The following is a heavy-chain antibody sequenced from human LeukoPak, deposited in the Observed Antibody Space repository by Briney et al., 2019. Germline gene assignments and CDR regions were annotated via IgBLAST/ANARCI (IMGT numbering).Heavy chain of an antibody. CDR2: ISSSNSAI. CDR3: ARSAYVFVDAFDI. J-gene: IGHJ3*02. V-gene: IGHV3-48*02. Sequence: GGSLRLSCAASGFVFSTYSMNWVRQAPGKGLEWVSYISSSNSAIYYADSVRGRFTISRDNAKNSLYLRMNSLRDEDTAVYYCARSAYVFVDAFDIWGQGTMVTVSS. D-gene: IGHD2-21*01. CDR1: GFVFSTYS.